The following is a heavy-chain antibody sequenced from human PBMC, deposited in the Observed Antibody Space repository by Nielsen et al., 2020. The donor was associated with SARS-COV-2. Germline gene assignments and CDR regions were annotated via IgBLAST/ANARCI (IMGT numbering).Heavy chain of an antibody. CDR2: INSAGSIT. V-gene: IGHV3-74*01. Sequence: GESLKISCEASGFTFSDYWMHWVRQIPGKGLVWISRINSAGSITTYEDSVKGRFTISRDNSKNTLYLQMNSLRAEDTAVYYCAREERYYYYGLDVWGQGTTVTVSS. J-gene: IGHJ6*02. D-gene: IGHD1-1*01. CDR3: AREERYYYYGLDV. CDR1: GFTFSDYW.